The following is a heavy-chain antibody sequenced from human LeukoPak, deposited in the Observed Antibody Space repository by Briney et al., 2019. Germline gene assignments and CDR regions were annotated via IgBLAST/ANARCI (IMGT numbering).Heavy chain of an antibody. J-gene: IGHJ4*02. CDR3: AKGPADFDY. CDR2: ISSSSSYI. V-gene: IGHV3-21*04. CDR1: GFTFSSYE. Sequence: GGSLRLSCAASGFTFSSYEMNWVRQAPGKGLEGVSSISSSSSYIYYADSVSGRFTISRDNSKNTLYLHMNSLRAEDTAVYYCAKGPADFDYWGQGTLVTVSS.